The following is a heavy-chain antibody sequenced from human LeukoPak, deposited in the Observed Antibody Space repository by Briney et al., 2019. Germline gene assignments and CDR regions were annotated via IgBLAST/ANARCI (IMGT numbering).Heavy chain of an antibody. J-gene: IGHJ4*02. CDR2: ISSSSSYT. CDR1: GFSFSNFY. Sequence: PGGSLRLSCAASGFSFSNFYMSWIRQAPGKGLEWVSYISSSSSYTNYADSVKGRFTISRDNAKNSLYLQMNSLRAEDTAVYYCASTSYYYDSSGYDGDYWGQGTLVTVSS. V-gene: IGHV3-11*03. D-gene: IGHD3-22*01. CDR3: ASTSYYYDSSGYDGDY.